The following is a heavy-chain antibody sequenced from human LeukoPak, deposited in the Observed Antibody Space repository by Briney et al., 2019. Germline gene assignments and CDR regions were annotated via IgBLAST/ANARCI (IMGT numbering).Heavy chain of an antibody. CDR3: ARGGPLGYCSSSSCYVVDY. J-gene: IGHJ4*02. D-gene: IGHD2-2*01. CDR2: IYYSGST. Sequence: SETLSLTCTVSGGSISSGDYYWSWIRQSPGKGLEWIGYIYYSGSTFYNPSLRSRVTISVDTSKNQFSLKLNSVTAADTAVYYCARGGPLGYCSSSSCYVVDYWGQGTLVTVSA. V-gene: IGHV4-30-4*01. CDR1: GGSISSGDYY.